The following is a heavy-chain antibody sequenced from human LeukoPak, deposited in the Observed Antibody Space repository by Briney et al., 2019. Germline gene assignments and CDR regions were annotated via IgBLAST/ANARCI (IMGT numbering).Heavy chain of an antibody. V-gene: IGHV3-30*03. Sequence: GGSLRLSCAASGFTFSSYGMHWVRQAPGRGLEWVTFISYDGSNKYYADSVKGRFTISRDNAKNSLYLQMNSLRAEDTAVYYCARATLLDYWGQGTLVTVSS. CDR2: ISYDGSNK. CDR1: GFTFSSYG. J-gene: IGHJ4*02. CDR3: ARATLLDY.